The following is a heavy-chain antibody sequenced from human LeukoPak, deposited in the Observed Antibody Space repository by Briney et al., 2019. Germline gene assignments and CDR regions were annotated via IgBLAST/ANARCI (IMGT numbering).Heavy chain of an antibody. Sequence: PGGSLRLSCAASGFTFSDYYMSWIRQAPGKGLEWVSYISSSGSTIYYADSVKGRFTISRDNAKNSLYLQMNSLRAEDTAVYYCAGPDYYDSSGYLNYWGQGTLVTVSS. V-gene: IGHV3-11*01. CDR2: ISSSGSTI. J-gene: IGHJ4*02. D-gene: IGHD3-22*01. CDR1: GFTFSDYY. CDR3: AGPDYYDSSGYLNY.